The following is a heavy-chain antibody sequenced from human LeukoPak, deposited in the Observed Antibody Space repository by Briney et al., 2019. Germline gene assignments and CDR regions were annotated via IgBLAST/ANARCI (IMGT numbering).Heavy chain of an antibody. CDR3: ARALSAMVADN. CDR1: GLTFSTYG. Sequence: GGSLRLSCAASGLTFSTYGMHWVRQAPGKGLQWVAVIAYDGSNKNYGDSVKGRFTISRDNSKNTVYLQMNSLRAEDTALYYCARALSAMVADNWGQGTLVTVSS. D-gene: IGHD5-18*01. V-gene: IGHV3-33*01. CDR2: IAYDGSNK. J-gene: IGHJ4*02.